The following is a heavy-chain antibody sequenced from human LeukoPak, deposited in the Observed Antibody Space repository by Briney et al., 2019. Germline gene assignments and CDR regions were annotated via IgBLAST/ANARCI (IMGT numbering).Heavy chain of an antibody. D-gene: IGHD6-13*01. J-gene: IGHJ4*02. CDR2: ISYDGSNK. Sequence: PGGSLRLSCAASGFTVSSYGMHWVRQAPGKGLEWVAVISYDGSNKYYADSVKGRFTISRDNSKNTLYLQMNSLRAEDTAVYYCAKGPWQQLVHQYFDYWAREPWSPSPQ. V-gene: IGHV3-30*18. CDR3: AKGPWQQLVHQYFDY. CDR1: GFTVSSYG.